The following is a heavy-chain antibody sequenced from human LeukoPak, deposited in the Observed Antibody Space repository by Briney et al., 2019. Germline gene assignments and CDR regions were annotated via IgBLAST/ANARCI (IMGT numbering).Heavy chain of an antibody. CDR1: GFTFSSFG. J-gene: IGHJ6*04. Sequence: GGSLRLSCAASGFTFSSFGIHWVRQAPGKGLEWVAVISSDGTNKYYADFVKGRFTVSRDNSRSTLFLQMNSLRTEDTAVYYCARNAHMDVWGKGTTVTVSS. V-gene: IGHV3-30*03. CDR2: ISSDGTNK. CDR3: ARNAHMDV. D-gene: IGHD1-1*01.